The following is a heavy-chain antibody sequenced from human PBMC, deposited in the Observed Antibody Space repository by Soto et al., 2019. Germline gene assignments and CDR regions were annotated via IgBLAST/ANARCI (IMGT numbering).Heavy chain of an antibody. Sequence: ASVEVSCKASGDTFTTYDINWVRQATGHGLEWMGWINPNSGNIGYAQRFQGRVTMTRDTAIRTAYMEVSSLRSDDTAVYYCARGRASGSYYLLDYWAQGTLVTVSS. V-gene: IGHV1-8*01. CDR1: GDTFTTYD. D-gene: IGHD3-10*01. J-gene: IGHJ4*02. CDR3: ARGRASGSYYLLDY. CDR2: INPNSGNI.